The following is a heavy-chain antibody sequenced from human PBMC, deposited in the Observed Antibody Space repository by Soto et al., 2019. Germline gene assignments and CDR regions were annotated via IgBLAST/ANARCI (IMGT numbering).Heavy chain of an antibody. CDR2: TYYRSIWQT. J-gene: IGHJ5*02. CDR3: ARLVGNSWLDH. V-gene: IGHV6-1*01. CDR1: GDSVSSNDAV. D-gene: IGHD6-6*01. Sequence: QVQLQQSGPGLVKPSQTLSLTCAISGDSVSSNDAVWNWIRQSPSRGLEWLGRTYYRSIWQTEYAVSVKGRMATNPDASKTQYSLQLNAVTPEDTAMYYCARLVGNSWLDHWGQGTRVTVSA.